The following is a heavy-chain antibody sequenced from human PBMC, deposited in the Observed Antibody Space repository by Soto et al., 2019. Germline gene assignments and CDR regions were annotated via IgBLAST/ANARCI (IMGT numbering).Heavy chain of an antibody. CDR2: IYSGGST. J-gene: IGHJ4*02. D-gene: IGHD2-15*01. CDR3: AMQADYYFDY. V-gene: IGHV3-66*01. Sequence: GGSLRLSCAASGFTVSSNYMSWVRQAPGKGLEWVSVIYSGGSTNYADSVKGRFTISRDNSKNTLYLQMNSLRAEYTAVYYCAMQADYYFDYWGQGTLVTVSS. CDR1: GFTVSSNY.